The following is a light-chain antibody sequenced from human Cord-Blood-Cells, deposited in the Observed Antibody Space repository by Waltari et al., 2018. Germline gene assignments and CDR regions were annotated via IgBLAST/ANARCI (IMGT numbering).Light chain of an antibody. Sequence: DIQMTQSPSSLSASVGDRVTITCRASQSISSYLNWYQQKPGKAPKLLSYAASSLQSGVPSRFSGSGSGTYFPLTISSLQPEDFATYYCQQSYSTPLFTFGPGTKVDIK. V-gene: IGKV1-39*01. CDR3: QQSYSTPLFT. J-gene: IGKJ3*01. CDR2: AAS. CDR1: QSISSY.